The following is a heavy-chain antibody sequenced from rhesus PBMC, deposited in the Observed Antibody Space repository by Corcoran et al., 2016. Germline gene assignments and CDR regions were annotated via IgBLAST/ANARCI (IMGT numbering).Heavy chain of an antibody. D-gene: IGHD5-42*01. J-gene: IGHJ4*01. CDR1: GGSISGGYG. V-gene: IGHV4S7*01. Sequence: QVQLQESGPGLLKPSDTLSLTCAVSGGSISGGYGWGWIRQPPGKGLGWIGRNYSSTGNTYSNPSLKSRVTISTYTSKNQFYLKLSSVTAADTAVYYCARDLARDIVGTVSFDYWGQGVLVTVSS. CDR2: NYSSTGNT. CDR3: ARDLARDIVGTVSFDY.